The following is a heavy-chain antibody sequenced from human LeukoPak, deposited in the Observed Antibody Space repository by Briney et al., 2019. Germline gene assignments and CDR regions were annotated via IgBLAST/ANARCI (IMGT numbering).Heavy chain of an antibody. Sequence: SETLSLTCAVYGGSFSGYYWSWIRQPPGKGLEWIGEINHSESTNYNPSLKSRVTISVDTSKNQFPLKLSSVTAADTAVYYCARGAYSSSFWDWFDPWGQGTLVTVSS. D-gene: IGHD6-6*01. J-gene: IGHJ5*02. V-gene: IGHV4-34*01. CDR2: INHSEST. CDR1: GGSFSGYY. CDR3: ARGAYSSSFWDWFDP.